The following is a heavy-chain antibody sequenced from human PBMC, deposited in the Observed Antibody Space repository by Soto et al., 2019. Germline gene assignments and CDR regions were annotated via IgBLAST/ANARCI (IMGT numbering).Heavy chain of an antibody. D-gene: IGHD2-2*01. V-gene: IGHV4-59*01. CDR3: ARGRDYCSSTSCPLAFHYYYYYGMDV. CDR2: IYYSGST. CDR1: SGSISSYY. Sequence: SETLSLTCTVSSGSISSYYWSWIRQPPGKGLEWIGYIYYSGSTNYNPSLKSRVTISVDTSKNQFSLKLSSVTAADTAVYYCARGRDYCSSTSCPLAFHYYYYYGMDVWGQGTTVTVSS. J-gene: IGHJ6*02.